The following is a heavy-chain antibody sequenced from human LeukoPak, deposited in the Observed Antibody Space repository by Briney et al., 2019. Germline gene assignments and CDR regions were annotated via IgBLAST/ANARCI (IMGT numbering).Heavy chain of an antibody. Sequence: GGSLRLSCAASGFTFSSYAMSWVRQAPGKGLEWVSAISGSSGSTYYADSVKGRFTISRDNSKNTLYLQMNSLRAEDTAVYYCAKDSNWGSDYYFDYWGQGTLVTVSS. CDR3: AKDSNWGSDYYFDY. V-gene: IGHV3-23*01. CDR2: ISGSSGST. CDR1: GFTFSSYA. J-gene: IGHJ4*02. D-gene: IGHD7-27*01.